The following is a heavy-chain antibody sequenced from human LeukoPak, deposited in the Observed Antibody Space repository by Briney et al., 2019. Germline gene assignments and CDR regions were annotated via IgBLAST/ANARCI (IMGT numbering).Heavy chain of an antibody. D-gene: IGHD4-23*01. J-gene: IGHJ4*02. V-gene: IGHV4-59*08. CDR2: VDYSGST. CDR3: ARLNGGN. CDR1: GGSITRYC. Sequence: SETLSLTCTVSGGSITRYCWSWIRRPPGKGLEWLAYVDYSGSTAYNPSLNGRIAISPDTSKNQFSLKLRSVTAADTAVYYCARLNGGNWGPGILVTVSS.